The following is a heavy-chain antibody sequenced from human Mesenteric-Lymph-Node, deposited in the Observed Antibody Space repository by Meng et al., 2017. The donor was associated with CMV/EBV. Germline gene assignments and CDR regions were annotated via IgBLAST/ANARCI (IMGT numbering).Heavy chain of an antibody. Sequence: GESLKISCAASGFTFSDYYMSWIRQAPGKGLEWVSYISSSGSTIYYADSVKGRFTISRDNVKNSLYLQMNSLRAEDTAVYYCARDLGGGGYSSSWYGDGLGYWGQGTLVTVSS. CDR2: ISSSGSTI. D-gene: IGHD6-13*01. CDR1: GFTFSDYY. J-gene: IGHJ4*02. V-gene: IGHV3-11*01. CDR3: ARDLGGGGYSSSWYGDGLGY.